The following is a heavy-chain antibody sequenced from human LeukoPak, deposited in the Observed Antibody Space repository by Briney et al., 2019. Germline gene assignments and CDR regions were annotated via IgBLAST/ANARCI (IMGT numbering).Heavy chain of an antibody. V-gene: IGHV4-4*07. Sequence: SETLSLTCTVSGTSINNYYWSWFRQPAGKGLEWIGRIYFSGSTNYNPSLKSRITMSLDTSKNQFSLNLRFVTAADTAVYFCAREMAVAGPYTFDIRGQGTEVTVSS. D-gene: IGHD2-2*02. J-gene: IGHJ3*02. CDR3: AREMAVAGPYTFDI. CDR2: IYFSGST. CDR1: GTSINNYY.